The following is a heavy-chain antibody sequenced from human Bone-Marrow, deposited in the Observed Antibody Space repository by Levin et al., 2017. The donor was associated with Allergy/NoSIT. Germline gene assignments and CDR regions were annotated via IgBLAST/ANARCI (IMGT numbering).Heavy chain of an antibody. Sequence: ASVKVSCAGSGFTFSRFAMSWVRQAPGKGLEWVASINNGGNPYYADSVMGRFTISRDTSKGTLDLQMDSLRAEDSAVYYCAKDHESTGWPTFASWGQGTLVTVSS. CDR3: AKDHESTGWPTFAS. J-gene: IGHJ4*02. CDR2: INNGGNP. CDR1: GFTFSRFA. D-gene: IGHD3-9*01. V-gene: IGHV3-23*01.